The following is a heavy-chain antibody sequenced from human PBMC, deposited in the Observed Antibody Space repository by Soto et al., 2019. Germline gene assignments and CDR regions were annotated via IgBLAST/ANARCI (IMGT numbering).Heavy chain of an antibody. D-gene: IGHD5-18*01. V-gene: IGHV3-23*01. CDR2: ISGGGDNT. CDR3: ARELSGYSYGPFDY. CDR1: GFSFRSYA. Sequence: EVQLLESGGGLVQPGGSLRLSCAASGFSFRSYAMNWVRQAPGKGLEWVSAISGGGDNTYYADSVKGRFTISRDNSKNSLYLQMNSLRAEDTAVYYCARELSGYSYGPFDYWGQGTLVTVSS. J-gene: IGHJ4*02.